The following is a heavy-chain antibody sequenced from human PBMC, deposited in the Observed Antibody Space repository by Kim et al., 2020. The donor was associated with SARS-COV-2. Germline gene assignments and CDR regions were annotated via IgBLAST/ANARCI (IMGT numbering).Heavy chain of an antibody. Sequence: YADSVKGRVTISRDNSKNTLYLQMNSLGAEDTAVYYCARGGGSLYSSFSLWGQGTLVTVSS. V-gene: IGHV3-33*01. D-gene: IGHD6-6*01. CDR3: ARGGGSLYSSFSL. J-gene: IGHJ4*02.